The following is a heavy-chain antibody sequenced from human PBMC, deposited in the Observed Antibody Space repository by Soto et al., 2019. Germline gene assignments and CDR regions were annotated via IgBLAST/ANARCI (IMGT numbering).Heavy chain of an antibody. Sequence: ASVKVSCKASGYTFTSYGISWVRQAPGQGLEWMGWISAYNGNTNYARKLQGRVTMTTDTSTSTAYMELRSLRSDDTAVYYCARDSPGIAAAGPWFDPWGQGTLVTVSS. V-gene: IGHV1-18*04. J-gene: IGHJ5*02. CDR2: ISAYNGNT. D-gene: IGHD6-25*01. CDR1: GYTFTSYG. CDR3: ARDSPGIAAAGPWFDP.